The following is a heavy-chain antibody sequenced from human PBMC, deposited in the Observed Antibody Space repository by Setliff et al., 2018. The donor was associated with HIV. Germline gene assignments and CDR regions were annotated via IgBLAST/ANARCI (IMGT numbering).Heavy chain of an antibody. Sequence: KASETLSLTCTVSGGSIRTGAYYWGWIRQPPGKGLEWIGSIYYDGRTFYNPSLESRVIISEDTSRDQFFLKLTSVTADDTGIYYCARGPPFAYWGQGLLVTVSS. CDR1: GGSIRTGAYY. J-gene: IGHJ4*02. CDR3: ARGPPFAY. V-gene: IGHV4-39*07. CDR2: IYYDGRT.